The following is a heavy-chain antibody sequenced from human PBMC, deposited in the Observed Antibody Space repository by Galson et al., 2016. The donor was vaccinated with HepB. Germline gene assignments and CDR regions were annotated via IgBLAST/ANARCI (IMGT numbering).Heavy chain of an antibody. CDR1: GFTFNNFG. CDR2: IAFDGSKK. D-gene: IGHD3/OR15-3a*01. Sequence: SLRLSCAASGFTFNNFGMHWVRQAPGKGLEWVALIAFDGSKKYYADSVKGRFIISRDNSKRTLFLQMSSLRAEETAVYYCAKEWGLFFDYLPFDYWGQGTLVAVSS. V-gene: IGHV3-30*18. CDR3: AKEWGLFFDYLPFDY. J-gene: IGHJ4*02.